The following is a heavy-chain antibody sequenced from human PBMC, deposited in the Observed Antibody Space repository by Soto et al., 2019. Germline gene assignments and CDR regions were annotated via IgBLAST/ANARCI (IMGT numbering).Heavy chain of an antibody. CDR3: ARGGNWFDP. J-gene: IGHJ5*02. D-gene: IGHD3-10*01. CDR1: GFTFSNYW. CDR2: IDQDGGEK. V-gene: IGHV3-7*05. Sequence: EVQLVESGGGLVQPGGSLRLSCAASGFTFSNYWMAWVRQAPGKGLEWVANIDQDGGEKYYVDSVKGRFTISRDNAKNSMYLHMNRLGAEDTAGYYCARGGNWFDPWGQGTLVTVSS.